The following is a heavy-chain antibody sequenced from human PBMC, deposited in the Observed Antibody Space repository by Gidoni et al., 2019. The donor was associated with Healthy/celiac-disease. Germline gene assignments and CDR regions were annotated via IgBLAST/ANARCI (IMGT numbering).Heavy chain of an antibody. D-gene: IGHD3-9*01. CDR2: ISGSGGNT. Sequence: EVQLLESGGGLVQPGGSLRLSCAASGFTFGSYAMSWVRQAPGKGLEWVSSISGSGGNTYYADSVKGRFTISSDNSKSTLYLQMNSLRAEDTAIYYCGRYFDWLLYSPTSCPLPPQKYAMDFWGQGTTVTISS. CDR1: GFTFGSYA. V-gene: IGHV3-23*01. J-gene: IGHJ6*02. CDR3: GRYFDWLLYSPTSCPLPPQKYAMDF.